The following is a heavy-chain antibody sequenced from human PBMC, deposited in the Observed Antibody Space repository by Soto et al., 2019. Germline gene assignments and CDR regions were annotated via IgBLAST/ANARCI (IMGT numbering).Heavy chain of an antibody. CDR3: ARAGGRWLPPPHFDF. J-gene: IGHJ4*02. Sequence: QVQLQESGPGLVKPSQTLSLTCTVSGGSVSSDDYYWGWIRQPPGKGLEWVGYIYSSGSTYKNPSLRSRVTISVDTSKNQFSLKLSSVTAADTAVYYCARAGGRWLPPPHFDFWGQGTLVTVSS. D-gene: IGHD1-26*01. V-gene: IGHV4-30-4*01. CDR1: GGSVSSDDYY. CDR2: IYSSGST.